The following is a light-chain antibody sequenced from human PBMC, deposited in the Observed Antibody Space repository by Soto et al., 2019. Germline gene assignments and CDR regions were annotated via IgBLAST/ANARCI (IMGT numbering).Light chain of an antibody. J-gene: IGLJ3*02. CDR2: EDN. Sequence: FMLTQPHSVSESPGKTVTISCTRSSGSIASNYVQWYQQRPGSAPTTVIYEDNQRPSGVPDRFSGSIDSSSNSASLTISGLKTEDEADYYCQSYDSSNWVFGGGTKLT. V-gene: IGLV6-57*03. CDR1: SGSIASNY. CDR3: QSYDSSNWV.